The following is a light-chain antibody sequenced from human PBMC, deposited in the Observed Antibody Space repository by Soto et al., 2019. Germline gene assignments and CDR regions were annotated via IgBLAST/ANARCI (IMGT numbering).Light chain of an antibody. CDR3: QQYNNWRQWR. CDR1: QSVSSN. V-gene: IGKV3-15*01. Sequence: EIVMTQSRATLSGSPGERATLSCRASQSVSSNLAWYQQKPGQAPRLLICGASTRATGIPARFSGSGSGTQFTLTISTLPSEDSAVYYCQQYNNWRQWRVGQGITVHIK. CDR2: GAS. J-gene: IGKJ1*01.